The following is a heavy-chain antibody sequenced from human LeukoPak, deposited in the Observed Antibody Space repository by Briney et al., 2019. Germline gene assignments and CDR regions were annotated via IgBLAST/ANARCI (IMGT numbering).Heavy chain of an antibody. CDR3: ARDKGYCSGGRCFGARDNFDY. CDR2: IKQDGSEQ. CDR1: GFPFCSYE. J-gene: IGHJ4*02. Sequence: GGSLRLSCAASGFPFCSYEMHWVGQAPGKGLEWVANIKQDGSEQNYVDSVKGRFTISRDNANHTLYLQRNSLRAEDTAVYYCARDKGYCSGGRCFGARDNFDYWGQGTHVTVSS. V-gene: IGHV3-7*01. D-gene: IGHD2-15*01.